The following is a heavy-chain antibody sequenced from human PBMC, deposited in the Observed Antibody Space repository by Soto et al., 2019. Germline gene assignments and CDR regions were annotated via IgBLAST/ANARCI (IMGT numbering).Heavy chain of an antibody. Sequence: PSETLSLTCTVSGGSISSGGYYWGWNSQPPGKGLEWIGYIYYSGSTYYNPSLKSRVTISVDTSKNQFSLKLSSVTAADTAVYYCARDYGGWPDAFDIWGQGTMVTVSS. CDR3: ARDYGGWPDAFDI. CDR1: GGSISSGGYY. V-gene: IGHV4-39*07. J-gene: IGHJ3*02. D-gene: IGHD6-19*01. CDR2: IYYSGST.